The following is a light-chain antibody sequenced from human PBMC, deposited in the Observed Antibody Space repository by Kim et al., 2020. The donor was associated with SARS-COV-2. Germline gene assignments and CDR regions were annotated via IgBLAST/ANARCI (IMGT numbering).Light chain of an antibody. J-gene: IGKJ5*01. CDR2: DAS. Sequence: EIVLTQSPDTLSLSPGERATLSCRASQSVSGNLLAWYQQKPGQAPRLLIYDASRRAADIPDRFSGSGSGTDFTFTIGRLEPEDFAVYYCQQYGTSPPITFGQGTRLEIK. V-gene: IGKV3-20*01. CDR1: QSVSGNL. CDR3: QQYGTSPPIT.